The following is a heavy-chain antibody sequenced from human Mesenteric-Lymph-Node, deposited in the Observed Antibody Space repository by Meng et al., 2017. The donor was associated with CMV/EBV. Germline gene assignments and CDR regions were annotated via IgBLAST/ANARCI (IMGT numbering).Heavy chain of an antibody. CDR1: GFSFGTYA. V-gene: IGHV3-23*03. CDR2: IYSGGSST. CDR3: TRQLRWHYFDY. Sequence: GESLKISCAASGFSFGTYAMTWVRQAPGKGLEWVSVIYSGGSSTYYADSVKGRFTISRDNSKNTLYLQMNSLRAEDTAVYYCTRQLRWHYFDYWGQGTLVTVSS. J-gene: IGHJ4*02. D-gene: IGHD4-23*01.